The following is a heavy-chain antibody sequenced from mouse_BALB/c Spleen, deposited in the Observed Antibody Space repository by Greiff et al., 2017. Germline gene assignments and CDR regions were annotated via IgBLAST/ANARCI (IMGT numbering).Heavy chain of an antibody. CDR3: ARGYGNYYAMDY. J-gene: IGHJ4*01. CDR1: GFTFSDYY. CDR2: ISDGGSYT. Sequence: EVMLVESGGGLVKPGGSLKLSCAASGFTFSDYYMYWVRQTPEKRLEWVATISDGGSYTYYPDSVKGRFTISRDNAKNNLYLQMSSLKSEDTAMYYSARGYGNYYAMDYWGQGTSVTVSS. V-gene: IGHV5-4*02. D-gene: IGHD2-10*02.